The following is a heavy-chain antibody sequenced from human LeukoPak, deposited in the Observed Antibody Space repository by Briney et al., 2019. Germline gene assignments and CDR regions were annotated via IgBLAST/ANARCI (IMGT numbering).Heavy chain of an antibody. CDR1: GFTFSSFA. J-gene: IGHJ4*02. CDR3: ARDNASGNFFDY. Sequence: GGSLRLSCAASGFTFSSFAMNWVRQAPGKGLEWVSYISSSSSITYYADSVRGRFTSSRDNAKNSLYLEMNSLRAEDTAVYYCARDNASGNFFDYWGQGALVTVSS. V-gene: IGHV3-48*04. CDR2: ISSSSSIT. D-gene: IGHD6-19*01.